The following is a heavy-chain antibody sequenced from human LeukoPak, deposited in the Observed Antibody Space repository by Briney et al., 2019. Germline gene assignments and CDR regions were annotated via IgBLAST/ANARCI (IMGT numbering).Heavy chain of an antibody. D-gene: IGHD3-3*01. Sequence: GGSLRLSCAASGLTFSSYAMDWVRQAPGKGLEWVSAISGSGASTNYADSVKGRFTISRDNSKNTLYLQMNSLRAEDTAVYYCAKEPDYDFWSGSYFHHWGQGTLVTVSS. CDR3: AKEPDYDFWSGSYFHH. CDR2: ISGSGAST. CDR1: GLTFSSYA. J-gene: IGHJ1*01. V-gene: IGHV3-23*01.